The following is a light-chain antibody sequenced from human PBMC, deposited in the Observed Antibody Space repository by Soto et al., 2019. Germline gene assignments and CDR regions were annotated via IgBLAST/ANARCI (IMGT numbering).Light chain of an antibody. CDR3: AAWDDGLNGWV. CDR2: NNN. Sequence: QSVLTQPPSASGTPGQRVTISCSGSSSNIGTNNVNWYQQIPGTAPTLLIYNNNQRPSGVPDRFSGSKSATSASLAISGLQSEDEADYYCAAWDDGLNGWVFGGGTKLTVL. J-gene: IGLJ3*02. V-gene: IGLV1-44*01. CDR1: SSNIGTNN.